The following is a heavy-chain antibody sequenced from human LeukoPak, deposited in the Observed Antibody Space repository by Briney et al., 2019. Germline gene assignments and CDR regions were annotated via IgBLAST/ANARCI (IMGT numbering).Heavy chain of an antibody. J-gene: IGHJ6*03. CDR1: GFTFSDYY. Sequence: GGSLRLSCAASGFTFSDYYMSWIRQAPGKGLEWVSYISSSGSTIYYADSVKGRFTISRDNAKNSLYLQMNSLRAEDTAVYYCASSSGSYYAAYYYYMDVWGKGTTVTVSS. D-gene: IGHD1-26*01. V-gene: IGHV3-11*04. CDR2: ISSSGSTI. CDR3: ASSSGSYYAAYYYYMDV.